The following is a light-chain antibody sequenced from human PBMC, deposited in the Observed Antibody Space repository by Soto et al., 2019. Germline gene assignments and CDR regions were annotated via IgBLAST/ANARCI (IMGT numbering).Light chain of an antibody. CDR3: QQYNNWPWT. Sequence: EIVMTQSPATLSVSPGERATLSCRASQSISSKLAWYQQKPGQTPRLLIYGASTRATGIPGRFSGSGSGTEFTITISSLQSEDFAVYFCQQYNNWPWTFGQGTKVEVK. V-gene: IGKV3-15*01. J-gene: IGKJ1*01. CDR2: GAS. CDR1: QSISSK.